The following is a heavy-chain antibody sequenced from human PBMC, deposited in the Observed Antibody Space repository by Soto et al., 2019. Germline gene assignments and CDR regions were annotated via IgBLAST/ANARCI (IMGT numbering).Heavy chain of an antibody. V-gene: IGHV1-3*01. CDR2: INAGNGNT. Sequence: GASVKVSCKASGYTFTSYAMHWVRQAPGQRLEWMGWINAGNGNTKYSQKIQGRVTITRDTSASTAYMELSSLRSEDTAVYYCARGRIAARPDFDWLSQFDYWGQGTLVTVSS. CDR1: GYTFTSYA. CDR3: ARGRIAARPDFDWLSQFDY. D-gene: IGHD3-9*01. J-gene: IGHJ4*02.